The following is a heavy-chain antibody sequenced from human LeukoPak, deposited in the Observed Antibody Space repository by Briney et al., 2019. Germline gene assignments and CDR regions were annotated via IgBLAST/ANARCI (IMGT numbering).Heavy chain of an antibody. V-gene: IGHV6-1*01. CDR1: GDSVSSNSAA. CDR2: TYYRSKWYN. Sequence: SQTLSLTCAISGDSVSSNSAAWSWIRQSPSRGLEWLGRTYYRSKWYNDYAVSVKSRITINPDTSKNQFSLQLNSVTPEDTAVYYCARDRRIVATTPYYYYYSMDVWGQGTTVTVSS. CDR3: ARDRRIVATTPYYYYYSMDV. J-gene: IGHJ6*02. D-gene: IGHD5-12*01.